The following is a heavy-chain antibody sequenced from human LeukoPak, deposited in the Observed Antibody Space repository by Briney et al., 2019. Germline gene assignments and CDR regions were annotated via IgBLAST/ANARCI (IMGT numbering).Heavy chain of an antibody. CDR3: ARGRVAAAGIYELDY. V-gene: IGHV3-21*04. D-gene: IGHD6-13*01. CDR2: SSSSSSYI. Sequence: GGSLRLSCAASGFTFSSYSMNWVRQAPGKGLEWVSSSSSSSSYIYYADSVKGRFTISRDNAKNSLYLQMNSLRAEDTAVYYCARGRVAAAGIYELDYWGQGTLVTVSS. J-gene: IGHJ4*02. CDR1: GFTFSSYS.